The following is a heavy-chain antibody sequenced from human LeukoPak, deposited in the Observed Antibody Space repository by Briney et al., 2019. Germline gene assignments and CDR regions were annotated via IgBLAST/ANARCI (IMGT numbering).Heavy chain of an antibody. Sequence: KPSGTLSLTRTVPGGSLSSYYWSWIRQPPGEGLEWIGDIYYSGSTNYNPSLKSRVTISVDTSKNQFSLKLSSVTAADTAVYYCARGVAAAGTFYYGMDVWGQGTTVTVSS. J-gene: IGHJ6*02. V-gene: IGHV4-59*01. CDR2: IYYSGST. CDR1: GGSLSSYY. D-gene: IGHD6-13*01. CDR3: ARGVAAAGTFYYGMDV.